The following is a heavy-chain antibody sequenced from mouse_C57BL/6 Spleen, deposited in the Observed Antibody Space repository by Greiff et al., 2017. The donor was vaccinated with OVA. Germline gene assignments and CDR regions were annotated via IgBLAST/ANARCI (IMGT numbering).Heavy chain of an antibody. CDR3: AKYYDYDGFDY. V-gene: IGHV5-17*01. Sequence: EVKLMESGGGLVKPGGSLKLSCAASGFTFSDYGMHWVRQAPEKGLEWVAYISSGSSTIYYADTVKGRFTISRDKATNTLFLQMTRLRSEDTAMYYCAKYYDYDGFDYWGQGTTLTVSS. J-gene: IGHJ2*01. CDR2: ISSGSSTI. D-gene: IGHD2-4*01. CDR1: GFTFSDYG.